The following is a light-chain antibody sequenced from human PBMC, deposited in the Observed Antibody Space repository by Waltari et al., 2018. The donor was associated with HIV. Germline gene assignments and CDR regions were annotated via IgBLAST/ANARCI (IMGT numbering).Light chain of an antibody. CDR2: GRD. CDR1: SANIGKYA. V-gene: IGLV1-44*01. CDR3: AVWDDSVNGYV. J-gene: IGLJ1*01. Sequence: QSALTQPPSTSGTPGQRVTISCSGSSANIGKYAVNWFQQVPGTAPKLLVSGRDQRPSGVPDRFSGSKSGTSGSLAISGLQSEDEGDYYCAVWDDSVNGYVFGTGTKVTVL.